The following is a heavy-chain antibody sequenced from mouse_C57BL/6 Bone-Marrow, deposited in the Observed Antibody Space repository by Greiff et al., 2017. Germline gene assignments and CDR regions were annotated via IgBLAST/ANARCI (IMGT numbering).Heavy chain of an antibody. CDR1: GYTFTSYG. Sequence: QVQLQQSGAELARPGASVKLSCKASGYTFTSYGISWVKQRTGQGLEWIGEIYPRSGNTYYNEKFKGKATLTADKSSSTAYMELRSLTSEDSAVYFCAREGILLRRSYGVWGTGTTVTVSS. V-gene: IGHV1-81*01. CDR3: AREGILLRRSYGV. D-gene: IGHD1-1*01. CDR2: IYPRSGNT. J-gene: IGHJ1*03.